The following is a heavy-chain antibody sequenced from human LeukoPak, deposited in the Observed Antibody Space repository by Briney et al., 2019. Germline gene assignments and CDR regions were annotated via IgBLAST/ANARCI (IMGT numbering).Heavy chain of an antibody. CDR2: IYYSGST. D-gene: IGHD6-19*01. Sequence: SETLSLTCTVSGGSISSYYWSWIRQPPGKGLEWIGYIYYSGSTNYNPSLKSRVTISVDTSKNQFSLKLSSVTAADTAVYYCASKQWLVLGYFDYWGQGTLVTVSS. CDR1: GGSISSYY. CDR3: ASKQWLVLGYFDY. V-gene: IGHV4-59*12. J-gene: IGHJ4*02.